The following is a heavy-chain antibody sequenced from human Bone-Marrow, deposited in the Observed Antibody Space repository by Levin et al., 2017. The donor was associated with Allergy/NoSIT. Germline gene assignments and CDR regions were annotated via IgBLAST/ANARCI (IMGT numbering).Heavy chain of an antibody. CDR3: ARVGPPDPYYYDSNGYYPFDN. CDR2: INPNRGGT. CDR1: GYTFTDYY. Sequence: EASVKVSCKASGYTFTDYYIHWVRQAPGQGLEWLGRINPNRGGTDYAQKFEGRVTMTRDTSISTAYLQLTGLRSDDTAVYYCARVGPPDPYYYDSNGYYPFDNWGQGTLVTVSS. V-gene: IGHV1-2*06. D-gene: IGHD3-22*01. J-gene: IGHJ4*02.